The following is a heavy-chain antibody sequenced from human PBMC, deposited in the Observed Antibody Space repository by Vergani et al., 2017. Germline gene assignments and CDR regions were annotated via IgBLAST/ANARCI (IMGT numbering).Heavy chain of an antibody. Sequence: QVQLQQWGGGLLKPSETLSLTCVVNGGSFTSYHWTWLRQSPGEGLEWVGDIDHTGRPAYNPSLKSRLTMSVDKSRNPFSLTLNSVNATDTAIYFCARVNTETNGHLYYYYYMDVWGQGTAVPVS. D-gene: IGHD4-11*01. V-gene: IGHV4-34*01. J-gene: IGHJ6*03. CDR1: GGSFTSYH. CDR3: ARVNTETNGHLYYYYYMDV. CDR2: IDHTGRP.